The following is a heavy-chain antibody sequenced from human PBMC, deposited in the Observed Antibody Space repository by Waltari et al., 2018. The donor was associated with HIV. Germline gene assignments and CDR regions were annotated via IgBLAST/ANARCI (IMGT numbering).Heavy chain of an antibody. CDR1: GFTFDNYA. V-gene: IGHV3-9*01. D-gene: IGHD3-16*01. Sequence: EVQLVESGGGLVQPGRSLRLSCAASGFTFDNYAMPWVRQAPGKGVEWVSGISWNSGSIGYADSVKGRFTISRDNAKNSLYLQMNSLRAEDTALYYCAKDGQFAAPWGQGTLVTVSS. CDR3: AKDGQFAAP. CDR2: ISWNSGSI. J-gene: IGHJ5*02.